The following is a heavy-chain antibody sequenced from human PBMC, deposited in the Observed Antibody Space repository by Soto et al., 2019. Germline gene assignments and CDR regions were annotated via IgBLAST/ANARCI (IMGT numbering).Heavy chain of an antibody. CDR1: GYTFTSYG. J-gene: IGHJ5*02. CDR2: ISAYNGNT. Sequence: QVQLVQSGAEVKKPGASVKVSCKASGYTFTSYGISWVRQAPGQGLEWMGWISAYNGNTNYAQKLQGRVTMTTDTSTSTAYMELRSLRSDDKAVYYCAREKRRGYSYGYVHWFDPWGQGTLVTVSS. CDR3: AREKRRGYSYGYVHWFDP. D-gene: IGHD5-18*01. V-gene: IGHV1-18*04.